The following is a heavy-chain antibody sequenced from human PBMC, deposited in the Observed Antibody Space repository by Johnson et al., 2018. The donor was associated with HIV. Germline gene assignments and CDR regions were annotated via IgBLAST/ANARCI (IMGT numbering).Heavy chain of an antibody. CDR1: GFTFSSYA. Sequence: QVQLVESGGGVVQPGRSMRLSCVASGFTFSSYAMHWVRQAPGKGLEWVAHVGHDGGIYLYAESVKGRFTVYRDNAKNSLYLQMNSLRAEDTAVYYCAKDRRVYDSWCGSSYDAFDIWGQGTMVTVSS. D-gene: IGHD3-3*01. J-gene: IGHJ3*02. V-gene: IGHV3-30-3*01. CDR2: VGHDGGIY. CDR3: AKDRRVYDSWCGSSYDAFDI.